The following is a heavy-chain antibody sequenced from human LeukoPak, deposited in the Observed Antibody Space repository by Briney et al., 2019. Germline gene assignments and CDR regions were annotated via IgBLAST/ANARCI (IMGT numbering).Heavy chain of an antibody. D-gene: IGHD4-11*01. CDR1: GYTFIDFY. V-gene: IGHV1-2*02. CDR2: INPKDGDT. J-gene: IGHJ6*02. CDR3: ARDYSNYDFYYYYGMDV. Sequence: ASVKVSCKASGYTFIDFYLHWVRQAPGQGFEWMGWINPKDGDTYYVQKFQGRVTMTRDTSISTAYMELSRLRSDDTAVYYCARDYSNYDFYYYYGMDVWGQGTTVTVSS.